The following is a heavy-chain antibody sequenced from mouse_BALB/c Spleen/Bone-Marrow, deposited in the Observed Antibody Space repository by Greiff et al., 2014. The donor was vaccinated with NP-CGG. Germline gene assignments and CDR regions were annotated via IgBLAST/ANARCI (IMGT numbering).Heavy chain of an antibody. J-gene: IGHJ2*01. V-gene: IGHV1-15*01. Sequence: QVQLKDSGAGLVRPGASVTLSCKASGYTFTDYEMHWVKQTPVHGLEWIGAIDPETGGTAYNQKFKGKATLTADKSSSTAYMELRSLTSEDSAVYYCTRGGNFITTVAVDFDYWGQGTTLTVSS. D-gene: IGHD1-1*01. CDR1: GYTFTDYE. CDR3: TRGGNFITTVAVDFDY. CDR2: IDPETGGT.